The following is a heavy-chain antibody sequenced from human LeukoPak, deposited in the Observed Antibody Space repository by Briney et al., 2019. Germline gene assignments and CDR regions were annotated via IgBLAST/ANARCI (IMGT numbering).Heavy chain of an antibody. CDR2: IRYDGSKK. D-gene: IGHD4-17*01. CDR1: GFTFSSYG. CDR3: AKGLRGTGFDY. V-gene: IGHV3-30*02. J-gene: IGHJ4*02. Sequence: PGGSLRLSCAASGFTFSSYGMHWVRQAPGKGLEWVAFIRYDGSKKYYADSVKGRFTISRDNSKNTLYLQMNSLRAEDTAVYYCAKGLRGTGFDYWGQGTLVTVSS.